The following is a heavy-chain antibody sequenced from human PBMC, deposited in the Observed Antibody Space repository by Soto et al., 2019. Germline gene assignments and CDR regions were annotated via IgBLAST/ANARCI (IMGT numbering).Heavy chain of an antibody. CDR2: MNPKSGNT. J-gene: IGHJ4*02. V-gene: IGHV1-8*01. CDR3: ARGLVDSGGNCFDS. D-gene: IGHD2-21*01. Sequence: GASVKVSCKASGYNINSYDMNWVRQATGQGLEWMGRMNPKSGNTGFAEKFQGRVKMTWNTSTGTVYLEISSLRPEDTAVYFCARGLVDSGGNCFDSGGQGTQVTISS. CDR1: GYNINSYD.